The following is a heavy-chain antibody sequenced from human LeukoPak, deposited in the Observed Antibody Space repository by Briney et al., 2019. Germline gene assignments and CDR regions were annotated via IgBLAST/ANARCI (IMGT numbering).Heavy chain of an antibody. Sequence: GGSLRLSCAASGFTVSDYYMTWIRQAPGKGLEWISYISPSGSDRYYAESVKGRFTISRDNAKNSLYLQMNSLRAEDTALYYCAKDMGSWWTFDYWGQGTLVTVSS. CDR2: ISPSGSDR. CDR1: GFTVSDYY. D-gene: IGHD6-13*01. CDR3: AKDMGSWWTFDY. V-gene: IGHV3-11*01. J-gene: IGHJ4*02.